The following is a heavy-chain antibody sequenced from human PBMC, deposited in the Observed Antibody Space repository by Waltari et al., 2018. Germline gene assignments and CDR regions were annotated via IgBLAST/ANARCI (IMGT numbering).Heavy chain of an antibody. D-gene: IGHD6-13*01. CDR1: GGSTSSYY. J-gene: IGHJ2*01. V-gene: IGHV4-59*01. CDR3: ARVGSSPIWYFDL. CDR2: IYYSGST. Sequence: QVQLQESGPGLVKPSETLSLTCTVSGGSTSSYYWRWIRQPPGKGLEWIGYIYYSGSTNYNPSLKSRVTISVDTSKNQFSLKLSSVTAADTAVYYCARVGSSPIWYFDLWGRGTLVTVSS.